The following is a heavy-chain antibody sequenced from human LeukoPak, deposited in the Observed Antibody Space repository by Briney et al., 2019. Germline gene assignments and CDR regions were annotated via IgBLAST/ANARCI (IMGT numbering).Heavy chain of an antibody. CDR3: ASLYDSSGYRDY. D-gene: IGHD3-22*01. V-gene: IGHV4-31*03. CDR1: GGSISSGGYY. Sequence: PSETLSLTCTVSGGSISSGGYYWSWIRQHPGKGLEWIGYIYYSGSTYYNPSLKSRVTISVDTSKNQFSLKLSSVTAADTAVYYCASLYDSSGYRDYWGQGTLVTVPS. J-gene: IGHJ4*02. CDR2: IYYSGST.